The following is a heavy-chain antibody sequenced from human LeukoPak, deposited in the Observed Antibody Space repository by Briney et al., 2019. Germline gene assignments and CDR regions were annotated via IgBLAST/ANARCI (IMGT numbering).Heavy chain of an antibody. CDR2: ISWDGGST. D-gene: IGHD3-3*01. CDR3: AKGDYDFWSGYYDY. V-gene: IGHV3-43*01. J-gene: IGHJ4*02. CDR1: GFTFDDYT. Sequence: GGSLRLSCAASGFTFDDYTMHWVRQAPGKGPEWVSLISWDGGSTYYADSVKGRFTISRDNSKNSLYLQMNSLRAEDTAVYYCAKGDYDFWSGYYDYWGQGTLVTVSS.